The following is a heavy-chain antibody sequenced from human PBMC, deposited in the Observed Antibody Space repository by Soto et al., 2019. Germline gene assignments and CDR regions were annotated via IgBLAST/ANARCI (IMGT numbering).Heavy chain of an antibody. CDR1: GGSISSGGYY. Sequence: SETLSLTCTVSGGSISSGGYYCSWIRQHPGKGLEWIGYIYYSGSTYYNPSLKSRVTISVDTSKNQFSLKLSSVTAADTAVYYCARGMKWELLPLKVDYWGQGALVTVSS. CDR3: ARGMKWELLPLKVDY. CDR2: IYYSGST. J-gene: IGHJ4*02. V-gene: IGHV4-31*03. D-gene: IGHD1-26*01.